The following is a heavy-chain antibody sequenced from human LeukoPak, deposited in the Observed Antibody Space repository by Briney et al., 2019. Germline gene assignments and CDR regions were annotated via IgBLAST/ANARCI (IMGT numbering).Heavy chain of an antibody. D-gene: IGHD3-10*01. Sequence: SETLSLTCTVSGGSISSYYWSWIRQPPGKGLEWIGYIYYSGSTNYNPSLKSRVTISVDTSKNQFSLKLSSVTAADTAVYYCASFGGRYYYYYYYMDVWGKGTTVTVSS. CDR3: ASFGGRYYYYYYYMDV. J-gene: IGHJ6*03. CDR1: GGSISSYY. CDR2: IYYSGST. V-gene: IGHV4-59*08.